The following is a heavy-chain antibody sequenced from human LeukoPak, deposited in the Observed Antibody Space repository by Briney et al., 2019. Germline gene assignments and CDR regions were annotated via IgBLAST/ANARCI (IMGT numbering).Heavy chain of an antibody. V-gene: IGHV3-33*01. CDR2: TWYGGS. CDR1: GFTLWRHG. D-gene: IGHD5-12*01. Sequence: GSLRLSCTTSGFTLWRHGMHWVRQAPGKGLEWVAVTWYGGSDYAGSVRGRFSVSRDIFGNTVYLQMDNLRVEDTALYYCAREQSTSGHAGAFDIWGQGTVVTVSS. J-gene: IGHJ3*02. CDR3: AREQSTSGHAGAFDI.